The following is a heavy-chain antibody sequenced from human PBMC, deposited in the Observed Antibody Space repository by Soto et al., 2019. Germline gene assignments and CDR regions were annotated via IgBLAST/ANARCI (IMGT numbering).Heavy chain of an antibody. CDR2: MNPNSGNT. CDR3: ARERSAAGTGWFDP. V-gene: IGHV1-8*01. D-gene: IGHD6-13*01. J-gene: IGHJ5*02. CDR1: GYTFTSYD. Sequence: QVQLVQSGAEVKKPGASVKVSCKASGYTFTSYDINWVRQATGQGLEWMGWMNPNSGNTAYAQKFQGRVTMTRNTSTSTAYMELSSLRSEGTAVYYCARERSAAGTGWFDPWGQGTLVTVSS.